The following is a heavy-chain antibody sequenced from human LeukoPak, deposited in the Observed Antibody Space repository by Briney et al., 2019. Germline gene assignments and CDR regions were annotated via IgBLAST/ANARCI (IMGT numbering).Heavy chain of an antibody. Sequence: GASVNVSCKASGGTFSSYAISWVRQAPGQGLEWMGRIIPILGIANYAQKFQGRVTITADKSTSTAYMELSSLRSEDTAVYYCARDLIAARPYYYYMDVWGKGTTVTVSS. CDR1: GGTFSSYA. CDR3: ARDLIAARPYYYYMDV. J-gene: IGHJ6*03. D-gene: IGHD6-6*01. V-gene: IGHV1-69*04. CDR2: IIPILGIA.